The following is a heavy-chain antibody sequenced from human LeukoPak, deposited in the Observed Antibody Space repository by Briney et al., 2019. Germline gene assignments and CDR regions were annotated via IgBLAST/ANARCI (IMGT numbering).Heavy chain of an antibody. V-gene: IGHV1-8*01. CDR3: ARGQPLGGSGSS. CDR2: MNPNSGNT. D-gene: IGHD3-10*01. CDR1: GYTFTSYD. Sequence: ASVKVSCKASGYTFTSYDINWVRQATGQGLEWMGWMNPNSGNTGYAQKFQGKVTMTRNTSISTAYMELSSLRSEDTAVYYCARGQPLGGSGSSWGQGTLVTVSS. J-gene: IGHJ4*02.